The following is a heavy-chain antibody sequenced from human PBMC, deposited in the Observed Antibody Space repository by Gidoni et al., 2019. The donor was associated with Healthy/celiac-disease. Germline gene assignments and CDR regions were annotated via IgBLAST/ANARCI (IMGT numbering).Heavy chain of an antibody. J-gene: IGHJ6*02. CDR1: VFTFSCYA. Sequence: QVQLVESGGGVVQPGRSLSLSSAAPVFTFSCYAMPWARPPPGKGLEWVAVISYDGSNKYYADSVKGRFTISRDNSKNTLYLQMNSLRAEDTAVYYCARDLGDYGDYPRGGPATSGGYGMDVWGQGTTVTVSS. D-gene: IGHD4-17*01. CDR3: ARDLGDYGDYPRGGPATSGGYGMDV. V-gene: IGHV3-30-3*01. CDR2: ISYDGSNK.